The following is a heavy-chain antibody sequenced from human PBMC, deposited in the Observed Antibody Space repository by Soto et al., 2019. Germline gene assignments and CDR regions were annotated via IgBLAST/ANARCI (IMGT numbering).Heavy chain of an antibody. V-gene: IGHV3-48*02. CDR3: ARDSTHSGDY. CDR2: ISSSSSTI. Sequence: GGSLRLSCAASGFAFSSYSMNWVLQAPGNGLEWVSYISSSSSTIYYADSVKGRFTISRDNAKNSLYLQMNSLRDEDKDVYYCARDSTHSGDYWGQGTLVTVYS. CDR1: GFAFSSYS. J-gene: IGHJ4*02.